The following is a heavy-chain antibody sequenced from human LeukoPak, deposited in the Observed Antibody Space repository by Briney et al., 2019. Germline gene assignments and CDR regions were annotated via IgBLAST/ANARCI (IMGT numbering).Heavy chain of an antibody. CDR1: GYTFTDYY. CDR2: INPNSGGT. J-gene: IGHJ4*02. CDR3: AREYYYGSGNYYNRIDY. Sequence: ASVKVSCKASGYTFTDYYMHWVRQAPGQGLEWMGWINPNSGGTNYAQKFQGRVTMTRDTSISTAYMVLNRLRSDDTAVYYCAREYYYGSGNYYNRIDYWGQGTLVTVSS. D-gene: IGHD3-10*01. V-gene: IGHV1-2*02.